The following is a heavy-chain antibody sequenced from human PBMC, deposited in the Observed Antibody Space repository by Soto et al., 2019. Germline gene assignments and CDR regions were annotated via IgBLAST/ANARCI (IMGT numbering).Heavy chain of an antibody. CDR1: GGSVSSGSYY. CDR3: AGGYCSGGSCYYEDYYYGMDV. Sequence: SETLSLTCTVSGGSVSSGSYYWSWIRQPPGKGLEWIGYIYYSGSTNYNPSLKSRVTISVDTSKNQFSLKLSSVTAADTAVYYCAGGYCSGGSCYYEDYYYGMDVWGQGTTVTVSS. V-gene: IGHV4-61*01. CDR2: IYYSGST. J-gene: IGHJ6*02. D-gene: IGHD2-15*01.